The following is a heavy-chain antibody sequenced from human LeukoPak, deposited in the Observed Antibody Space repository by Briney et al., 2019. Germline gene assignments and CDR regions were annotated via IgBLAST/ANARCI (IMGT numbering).Heavy chain of an antibody. CDR2: IYYSGST. CDR1: GGSISSSSYY. CDR3: ARQFTSTSFHFDY. D-gene: IGHD2-2*01. Sequence: PSETLSLTCTVSGGSISSSSYYWGWIRQPPGKGLEWIGGIYYSGSTYYNPSLKSRVTISVDTSKNQFSLKLSSVTAADTAVYYCARQFTSTSFHFDYWGQGTLVTVSS. J-gene: IGHJ4*02. V-gene: IGHV4-39*07.